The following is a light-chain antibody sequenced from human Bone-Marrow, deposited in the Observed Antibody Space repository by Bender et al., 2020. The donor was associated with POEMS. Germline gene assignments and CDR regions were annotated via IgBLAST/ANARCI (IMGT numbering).Light chain of an antibody. CDR2: DVN. CDR1: NSDIGSYNY. CDR3: AAWEDSLNGWV. V-gene: IGLV2-14*03. Sequence: QSALTQPASVSGSPGQSITISCTGTNSDIGSYNYVSWYQQHPGKAPKLLIYDVNNRPSGVSDRFSGSKSGTSASLAISGLQSEDEADYYCAAWEDSLNGWVFGGGTKLTVL. J-gene: IGLJ3*02.